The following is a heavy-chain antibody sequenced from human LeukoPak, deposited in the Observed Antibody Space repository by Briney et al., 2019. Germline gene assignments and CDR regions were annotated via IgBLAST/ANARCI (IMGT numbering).Heavy chain of an antibody. CDR1: GSTFTGYY. V-gene: IGHV1-2*02. CDR2: INPSNGDT. J-gene: IGHJ2*01. Sequence: ASVKVSCKASGSTFTGYYMHWVRQAPGPGLEWMGWINPSNGDTNYAQKFQGRVTMTRDTSISTAYMELSRLRSDDTAVYYCARVSLGIYWYYALWGRGTLVTVSS. CDR3: ARVSLGIYWYYAL. D-gene: IGHD1-14*01.